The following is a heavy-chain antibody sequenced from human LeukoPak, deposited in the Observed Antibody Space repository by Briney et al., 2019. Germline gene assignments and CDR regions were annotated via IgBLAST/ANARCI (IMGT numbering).Heavy chain of an antibody. CDR1: GGTFSSYA. V-gene: IGHV1-69*05. D-gene: IGHD3-22*01. CDR2: IIPIFGTA. CDR3: VILPDDDSSGTYFDY. J-gene: IGHJ4*02. Sequence: ASVKVSCKASGGTFSSYAISWVRQAPGQGLEWMGRIIPIFGTANYAQKFQGRVTITTDESTSTAYMELSSLRSEDTAVYYCVILPDDDSSGTYFDYWGQGTLVTVSS.